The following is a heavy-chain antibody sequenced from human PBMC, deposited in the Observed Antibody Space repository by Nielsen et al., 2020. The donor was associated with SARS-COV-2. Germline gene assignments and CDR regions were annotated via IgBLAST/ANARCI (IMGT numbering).Heavy chain of an antibody. CDR1: GFTISTYA. D-gene: IGHD6-13*01. V-gene: IGHV3-23*01. J-gene: IGHJ4*02. CDR2: ISAST. CDR3: ARVGGSSWYFDN. Sequence: GVLKISCVVSGFTISTYAMSWVRQAPGKGLEWVSAISASTYYADSVKGRFTISRDNAKNSMYLQMNSLRVEDTAVYYCARVGGSSWYFDNWGQGTLVTVSS.